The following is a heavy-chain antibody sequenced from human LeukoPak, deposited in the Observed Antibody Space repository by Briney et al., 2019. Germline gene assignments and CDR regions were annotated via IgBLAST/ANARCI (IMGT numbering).Heavy chain of an antibody. J-gene: IGHJ4*02. CDR3: TTDKDYASGRG. Sequence: ETLSLTCTVSGGSLSSYYWSWIRQPPGKGLEWIGRIKSKTDGETVDYGAPVKGRFTISRDDSYNSLYLQMNSLKTEDTALYYCTTDKDYASGRGWGQGTLVTVSS. CDR1: GGSLSSYY. D-gene: IGHD3-10*01. V-gene: IGHV3-15*01. CDR2: IKSKTDGETV.